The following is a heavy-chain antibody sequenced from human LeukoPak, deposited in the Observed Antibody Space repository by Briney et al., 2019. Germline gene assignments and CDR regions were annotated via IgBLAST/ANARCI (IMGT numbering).Heavy chain of an antibody. CDR3: AKRTYSGSYWYFDL. D-gene: IGHD1-26*01. Sequence: GGSLRLSCAASGFTFSSFVMHWVRQAPGKGLEWVAVISYDGNYKYYADSVKGRFTISRDNSKNTLYLQMNSLRAEDTAVYYCAKRTYSGSYWYFDLWGRGTLVTVSS. CDR1: GFTFSSFV. CDR2: ISYDGNYK. J-gene: IGHJ2*01. V-gene: IGHV3-30*18.